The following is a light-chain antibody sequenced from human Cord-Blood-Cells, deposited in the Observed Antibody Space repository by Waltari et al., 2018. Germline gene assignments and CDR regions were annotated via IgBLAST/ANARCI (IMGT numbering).Light chain of an antibody. CDR3: QQYGSSPT. Sequence: EIVLTQSPGTLSLSPGDRATLSCRARQSVRSSYLAWYQQKPGQAPRLLIYGASSRATGIPDRFSGSGSGTDFTLTISRLEPEDLAVYYCQQYGSSPTFGQGTKVEIK. J-gene: IGKJ1*01. CDR2: GAS. V-gene: IGKV3-20*01. CDR1: QSVRSSY.